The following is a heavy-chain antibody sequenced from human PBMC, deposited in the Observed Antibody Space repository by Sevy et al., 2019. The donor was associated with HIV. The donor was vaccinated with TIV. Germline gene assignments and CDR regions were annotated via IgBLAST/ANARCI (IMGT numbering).Heavy chain of an antibody. CDR1: GFTFSNYG. D-gene: IGHD5-12*01. CDR3: XRGYRAYDEISVGH. Sequence: GGSLRLSCRVSGFTFSNYGMHWVRQAPGKGLEWVALIWYDGNERFYADSVKGRFTISRDNSKNTMYLQMNSLRGEDXAIXYXXRGYRAYDEISVGHWGQGTLVTVSS. CDR2: IWYDGNER. V-gene: IGHV3-33*01. J-gene: IGHJ4*02.